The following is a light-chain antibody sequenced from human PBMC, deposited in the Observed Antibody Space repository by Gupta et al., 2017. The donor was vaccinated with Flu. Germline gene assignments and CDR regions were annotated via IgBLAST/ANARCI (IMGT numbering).Light chain of an antibody. CDR2: DVT. Sequence: SGTNAGTGTSGDVGRYNFVYWYQQHPHRAPKLIISDVTKRPSGVPDRFSGSKSGNTASLTITGLQPDDEAEYFCCSYAGANSWLFGGGTTLTVL. J-gene: IGLJ3*02. CDR1: SGDVGRYNF. V-gene: IGLV2-11*01. CDR3: CSYAGANSWL.